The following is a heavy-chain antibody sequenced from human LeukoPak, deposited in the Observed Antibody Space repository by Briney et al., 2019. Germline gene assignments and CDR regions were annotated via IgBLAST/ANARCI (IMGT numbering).Heavy chain of an antibody. J-gene: IGHJ4*02. Sequence: GGSLRLSCAASGFTFSSYWMSWLRQAPGKGLELVANIKQDGSEKYYVDSVKGRFIISRDNAKNSLYLQMNSLRAEDTALYFFKKDTAYAILTGGLFDYWGQGTLVTVSS. CDR1: GFTFSSYW. D-gene: IGHD3-9*01. V-gene: IGHV3-7*03. CDR2: IKQDGSEK. CDR3: KKDTAYAILTGGLFDY.